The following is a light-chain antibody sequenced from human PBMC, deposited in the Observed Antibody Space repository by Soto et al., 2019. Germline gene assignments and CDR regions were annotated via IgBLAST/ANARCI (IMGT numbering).Light chain of an antibody. CDR1: QDISNY. Sequence: DIQMTQSPSSLSASVGDRVTITCQASQDISNYLNWYQQKPGKAPKLLIYDASNLETGVPSRFSVSGSGTDFTFTISSLQPGDIATYYCQQYDNLPRTFGQGTKVDIK. V-gene: IGKV1-33*01. CDR2: DAS. J-gene: IGKJ1*01. CDR3: QQYDNLPRT.